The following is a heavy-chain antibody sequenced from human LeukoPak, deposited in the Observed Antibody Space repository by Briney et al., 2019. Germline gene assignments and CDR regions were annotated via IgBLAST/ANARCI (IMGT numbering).Heavy chain of an antibody. V-gene: IGHV4-31*03. CDR3: ARERRIRPFDY. J-gene: IGHJ4*02. CDR2: IYYSGST. CDR1: GGSISSGGYY. Sequence: PSETLSLTCTVSGGSISSGGYYWSWIRQHPGKGLEWIGYIYYSGSTYYNPSLKSRVTISVDTSKNQFSLKLSSVTAADTAVYYCARERRIRPFDYWGQGTLVTVSS.